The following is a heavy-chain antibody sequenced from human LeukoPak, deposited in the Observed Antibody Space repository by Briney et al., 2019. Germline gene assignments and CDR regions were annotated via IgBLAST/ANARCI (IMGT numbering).Heavy chain of an antibody. CDR2: ISYDGSNK. J-gene: IGHJ4*02. D-gene: IGHD1-26*01. V-gene: IGHV3-30*03. CDR3: ASGGLMGATDSFSY. CDR1: GFTFSSYG. Sequence: PGGSLRLSCAASGFTFSSYGMQWVRQAPGKGLEWVEVISYDGSNKYYADSVKGRFTVSRDNSKNTLYLQMNSLRSDDTAVYYCASGGLMGATDSFSYWGQGTLVTVSS.